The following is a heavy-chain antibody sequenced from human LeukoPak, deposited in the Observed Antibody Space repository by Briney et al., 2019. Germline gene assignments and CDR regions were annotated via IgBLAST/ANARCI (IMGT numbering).Heavy chain of an antibody. D-gene: IGHD3-22*01. CDR3: ARAGQGYYYDTSAYYYDY. CDR2: ISAYNGNP. V-gene: IGHV1-18*01. J-gene: IGHJ4*02. CDR1: GYTFTNYG. Sequence: GASVKVSCKASGYTFTNYGISWVRQAPGQGLEWMAWISAYNGNPVYAHEVQGRAGLTTDTSTSTAYMELRSLTSDDTAVYYCARAGQGYYYDTSAYYYDYWGQGTLVTVSS.